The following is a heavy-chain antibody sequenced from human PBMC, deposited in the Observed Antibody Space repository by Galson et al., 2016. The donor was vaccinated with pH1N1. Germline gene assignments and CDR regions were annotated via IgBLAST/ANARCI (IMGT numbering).Heavy chain of an antibody. D-gene: IGHD3-22*01. CDR2: ISSSSSTI. CDR1: GFTFSSYS. J-gene: IGHJ3*02. Sequence: SLRLSCAASGFTFSSYSMNWVRQAPGKGLEWVSYISSSSSTIYYADSVKGRFTISRDNAKNSLYLQMNSLRAEDTALYYCVKDRAFYYDSSGYDYAFDIWGQGTMVTVAS. V-gene: IGHV3-48*01. CDR3: VKDRAFYYDSSGYDYAFDI.